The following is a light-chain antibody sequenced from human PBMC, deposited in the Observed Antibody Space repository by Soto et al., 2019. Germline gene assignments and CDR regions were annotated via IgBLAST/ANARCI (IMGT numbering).Light chain of an antibody. J-gene: IGKJ2*01. CDR3: QQYHSYSPVP. V-gene: IGKV1-5*03. CDR1: QSISNW. CDR2: KAS. Sequence: DIQMTQSPSTLSASVGDRVTITCRASQSISNWLAWYQKKPGKAPNLLISKASSLQSGVPSRFSGSGSGTEFTLTISSLQPDDFATYYCQQYHSYSPVPLGQGTKVDIK.